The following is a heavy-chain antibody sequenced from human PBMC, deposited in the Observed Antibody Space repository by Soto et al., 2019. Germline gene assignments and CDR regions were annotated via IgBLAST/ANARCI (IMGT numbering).Heavy chain of an antibody. D-gene: IGHD3-3*01. V-gene: IGHV1-46*01. CDR1: GYTFTTHD. CDR2: IIPSSGST. CDR3: AREGVVRGPPNAHMLDS. J-gene: IGHJ5*01. Sequence: QVQLVQSGAEVKKPGASLSVSCKASGYTFTTHDIHWVRQAPGQGLEWMGIIIPSSGSTTFAQKFRDRVTLTRDTSTNTVYLDLRSLRPDDTAVYFCAREGVVRGPPNAHMLDSWGQGTLVTVSS.